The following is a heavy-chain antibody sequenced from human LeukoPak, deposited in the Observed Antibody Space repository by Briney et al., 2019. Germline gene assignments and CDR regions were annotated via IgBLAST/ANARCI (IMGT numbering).Heavy chain of an antibody. Sequence: VGSLRLSCAASGFTFSTYGMSWVRQAPGKGLEWVSSISGSGGSTYYADSVKGRFTISRDNSKNTLYLQMNSLRAEDTAVYYCAKDGDDIIVVVAATIDYWGQGTLVTVSS. J-gene: IGHJ4*02. CDR2: ISGSGGST. V-gene: IGHV3-23*01. D-gene: IGHD2-15*01. CDR3: AKDGDDIIVVVAATIDY. CDR1: GFTFSTYG.